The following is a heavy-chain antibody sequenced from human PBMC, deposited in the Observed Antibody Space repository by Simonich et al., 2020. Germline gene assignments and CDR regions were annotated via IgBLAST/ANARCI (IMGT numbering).Heavy chain of an antibody. CDR3: ARGLIGGSYYY. CDR2: INNSGST. J-gene: IGHJ4*02. CDR1: GGSFSGYY. Sequence: QVQLQQWGAGLLKPSETLSLTCAVYGGSFSGYYWSWIRQPPGKGLEWIGEINNSGSTNYNPSLKSRVTISVETSKNQFALELSSVTAADTAVYYCARGLIGGSYYYWGLGTLVTVSS. V-gene: IGHV4-34*01. D-gene: IGHD1-26*01.